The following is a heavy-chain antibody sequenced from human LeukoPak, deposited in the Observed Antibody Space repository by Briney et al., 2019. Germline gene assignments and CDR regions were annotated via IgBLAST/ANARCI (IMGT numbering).Heavy chain of an antibody. CDR3: ARVGDYCSSTSCYAFDY. Sequence: PGGSLRLSCAASRFTFSDYYMSWIRQAPGPGPEWLSYISSTRSYTNYPDSVKGPFTISRDNAKNSLYLQMNSLRAADTAVYYCARVGDYCSSTSCYAFDYWGQGTLVTVSS. D-gene: IGHD2-2*01. CDR2: ISSTRSYT. CDR1: RFTFSDYY. V-gene: IGHV3-11*06. J-gene: IGHJ4*02.